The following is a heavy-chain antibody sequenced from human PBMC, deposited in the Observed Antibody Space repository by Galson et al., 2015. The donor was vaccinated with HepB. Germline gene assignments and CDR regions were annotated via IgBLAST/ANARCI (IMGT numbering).Heavy chain of an antibody. D-gene: IGHD3-10*01. CDR2: INPNSGGT. J-gene: IGHJ6*02. CDR3: AREKVDGSGIRRTSEYYYYYGMDV. Sequence: SVKVSCKASGYTFTGYYMHWVRQAPGQGLEWMGWINPNSGGTNYAQKFQGWVTMTRDTSISTAYMELSRLRSDDTAVYHCAREKVDGSGIRRTSEYYYYYGMDVWGQGTTVTVSS. CDR1: GYTFTGYY. V-gene: IGHV1-2*04.